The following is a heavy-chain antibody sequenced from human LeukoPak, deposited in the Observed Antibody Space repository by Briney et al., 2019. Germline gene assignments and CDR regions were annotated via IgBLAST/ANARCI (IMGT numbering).Heavy chain of an antibody. Sequence: GGSLRLSCGASGFTFSSYAMSLVRHAPGKGLEWVSAIGSGTYYADSVKGRFTISRDNSKNTLYLQMNSLRAEDTAVYYCAKGGKWDVTPFDYWGQGTLVTVSS. CDR1: GFTFSSYA. CDR3: AKGGKWDVTPFDY. CDR2: IGSGT. J-gene: IGHJ4*02. V-gene: IGHV3-23*01. D-gene: IGHD1-26*01.